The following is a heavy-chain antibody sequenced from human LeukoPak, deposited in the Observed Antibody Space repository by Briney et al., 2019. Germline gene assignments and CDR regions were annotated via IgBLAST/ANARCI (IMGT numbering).Heavy chain of an antibody. D-gene: IGHD6-19*01. CDR2: INPNSGGT. Sequence: ASVKVSCKASGYTFTGYYMHWVRQAPGQGLEWMGRINPNSGGTNYAQKFQGRVTMTRDTSISTAYMELSRLRSDDTAVYYCAVIAVAGENWFDPWGQGTLVTVSS. CDR1: GYTFTGYY. V-gene: IGHV1-2*06. CDR3: AVIAVAGENWFDP. J-gene: IGHJ5*02.